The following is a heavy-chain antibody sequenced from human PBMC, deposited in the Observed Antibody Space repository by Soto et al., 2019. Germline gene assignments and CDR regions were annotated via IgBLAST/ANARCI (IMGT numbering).Heavy chain of an antibody. V-gene: IGHV4-31*03. J-gene: IGHJ2*01. D-gene: IGHD3-10*01. CDR3: ATGYGSGSYYWYFDL. CDR1: GGSISSGGYY. Sequence: QVQLQESGPGLVKPSQTLSLTCTVSGGSISSGGYYWSWIRQHPGKGLEWIGYIYYSGSTYYNPSIKSRLTMSVDTSKNQISLKLSSVTAADTAIYYCATGYGSGSYYWYFDLWGRGTLVTVSS. CDR2: IYYSGST.